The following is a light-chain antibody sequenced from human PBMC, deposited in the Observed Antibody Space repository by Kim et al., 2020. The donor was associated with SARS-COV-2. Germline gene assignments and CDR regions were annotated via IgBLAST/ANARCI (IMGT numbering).Light chain of an antibody. V-gene: IGKV3-20*01. CDR3: KQYISFTTAWA. Sequence: EVVLAQSPGTLSLSPGERATLSCRASQSVTSSYLAWYQQKPGQAPRLLIYGATNRATGIPDRFSGSGSGTDFTLTISRLEPEDFAVYYCKQYISFTTAWAFGQGTKVEIK. CDR2: GAT. J-gene: IGKJ1*01. CDR1: QSVTSSY.